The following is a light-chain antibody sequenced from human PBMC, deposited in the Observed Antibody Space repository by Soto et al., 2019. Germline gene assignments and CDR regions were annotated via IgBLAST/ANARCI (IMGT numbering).Light chain of an antibody. CDR2: KAS. Sequence: DIQMTQSPSTLSESVGDRVTITCRASQSISSWLAWYQQKPGKAPKLLIYKASSLESGVPSRFSGSGSGTDVTLAVSSLQPDDFASYYCQQYNSYPRTFGQGTKVEIK. V-gene: IGKV1-5*03. J-gene: IGKJ1*01. CDR1: QSISSW. CDR3: QQYNSYPRT.